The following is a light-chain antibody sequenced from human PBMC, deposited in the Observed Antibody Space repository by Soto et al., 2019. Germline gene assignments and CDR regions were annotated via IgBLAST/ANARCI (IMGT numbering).Light chain of an antibody. CDR1: SSDIGAYNY. V-gene: IGLV2-14*03. CDR2: DVS. J-gene: IGLJ1*01. CDR3: SSYSSTITRV. Sequence: ALTQPDSVSGSPGQSITMSCIGSSSDIGAYNYASWYQQHPGKAPKLIIYDVSNRPSGVSNRFSGSKSGYTASLTISGLQAEDEADYYCSSYSSTITRVFGTGTKGPVL.